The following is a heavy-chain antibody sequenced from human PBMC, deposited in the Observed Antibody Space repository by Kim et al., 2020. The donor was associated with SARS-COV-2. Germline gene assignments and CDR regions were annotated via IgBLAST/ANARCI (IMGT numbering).Heavy chain of an antibody. Sequence: GGSLRLSCAASGFTFSSYGMHWVRQAPGKGLEWVAVISYDGSNKYYADSVKGXFTISRDNSKNTLYLQMNSLRXEDXXVYYXARDRSAAGDFDYWGQGTL. J-gene: IGHJ4*02. CDR2: ISYDGSNK. CDR3: ARDRSAAGDFDY. CDR1: GFTFSSYG. D-gene: IGHD6-13*01. V-gene: IGHV3-33*05.